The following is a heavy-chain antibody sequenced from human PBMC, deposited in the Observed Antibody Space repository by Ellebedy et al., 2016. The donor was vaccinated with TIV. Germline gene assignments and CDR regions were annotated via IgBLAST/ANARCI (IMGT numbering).Heavy chain of an antibody. V-gene: IGHV3-23*01. CDR3: AHDDVTDRIHY. D-gene: IGHD2/OR15-2a*01. CDR1: GFTFSRAA. CDR2: MLGNGEYT. Sequence: GESLKISCATSGFTFSRAAMSWVRQAPGEGLEWVSAMLGNGEYTFYADSVKGRFTISKDISKNTMFLQMHNLRVEDTAVYYCAHDDVTDRIHYWGQGTLVTVSS. J-gene: IGHJ4*02.